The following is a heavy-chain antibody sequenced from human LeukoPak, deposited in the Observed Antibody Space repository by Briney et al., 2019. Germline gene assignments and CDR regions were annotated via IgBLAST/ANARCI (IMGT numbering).Heavy chain of an antibody. D-gene: IGHD3-22*01. CDR1: GFTFSSYG. CDR2: VSSNGGRT. CDR3: ARDPFPDYYDSSGYFDY. V-gene: IGHV3-64*01. Sequence: GGSLRLSCETSGFTFSSYGMHWVRQAPGKGLEYVAAVSSNGGRTYYANSVKGRFSISRDNSRNTLYLQMGSLRAEDMAVYYCARDPFPDYYDSSGYFDYWGQGTLVTVSS. J-gene: IGHJ4*02.